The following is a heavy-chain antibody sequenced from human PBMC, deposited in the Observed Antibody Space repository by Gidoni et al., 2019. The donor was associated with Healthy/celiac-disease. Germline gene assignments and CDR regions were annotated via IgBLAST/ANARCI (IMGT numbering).Heavy chain of an antibody. D-gene: IGHD3-10*01. CDR3: ASDGFSSENLYFDY. Sequence: SSYAMHWVRQAPGKGLEWVAVISYDGSNKYYADSVKGRFTISRDNSKNTLYLQMNSLRAEDTAVYYCASDGFSSENLYFDYWGQGTLVTVSS. J-gene: IGHJ4*02. V-gene: IGHV3-30-3*01. CDR2: ISYDGSNK. CDR1: SSYA.